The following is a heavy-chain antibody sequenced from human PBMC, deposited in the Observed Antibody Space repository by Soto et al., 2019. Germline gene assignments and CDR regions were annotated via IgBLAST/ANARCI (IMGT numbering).Heavy chain of an antibody. J-gene: IGHJ4*02. CDR1: GFTFRSYA. Sequence: GGSLRLSCAASGFTFRSYAISLVRQAPGKGLEWVSAISGSGGSTFYADSVKGRFTVSRDNSKNTMYLQMNSLRVEDTAIYYRATRVRVDYFDYWGQGTLVTVSS. CDR3: ATRVRVDYFDY. V-gene: IGHV3-23*01. D-gene: IGHD1-1*01. CDR2: ISGSGGST.